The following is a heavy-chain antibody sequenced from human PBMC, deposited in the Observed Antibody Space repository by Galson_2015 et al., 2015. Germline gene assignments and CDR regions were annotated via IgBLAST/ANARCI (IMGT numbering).Heavy chain of an antibody. CDR1: GFTFSSYG. D-gene: IGHD6-13*01. J-gene: IGHJ6*02. CDR2: ISYDGSNK. V-gene: IGHV3-30*03. Sequence: SLRLSCAASGFTFSSYGMHWVRQAPGKGLEWVAVISYDGSNKYYADSVKGRFTISRDNSKNTLYLQMNSLRAEDTAVYYCAREPSSSWYGRNYYYGMDVWGQGTTVTVSS. CDR3: AREPSSSWYGRNYYYGMDV.